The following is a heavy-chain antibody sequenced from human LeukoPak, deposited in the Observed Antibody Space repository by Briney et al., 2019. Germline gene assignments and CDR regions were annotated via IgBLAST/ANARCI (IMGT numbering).Heavy chain of an antibody. D-gene: IGHD2-8*01. CDR1: GASISSGGYF. V-gene: IGHV4-61*02. Sequence: SETLSLTCTVSGASISSGGYFWSWIRQPAGKGVEWIGRIETSGSTNYNPYLKSRITISVETSKNKFSLKLRSVTAADTAVYYCARALCINGICEWFDPWGQGTLVTVSS. CDR3: ARALCINGICEWFDP. J-gene: IGHJ5*02. CDR2: IETSGST.